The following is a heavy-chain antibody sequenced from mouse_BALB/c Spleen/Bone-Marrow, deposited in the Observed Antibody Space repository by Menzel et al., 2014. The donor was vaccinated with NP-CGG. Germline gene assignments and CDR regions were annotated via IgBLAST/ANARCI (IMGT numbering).Heavy chain of an antibody. CDR2: INTNGGNT. CDR3: ARHRQWLSPFDY. J-gene: IGHJ2*01. D-gene: IGHD2-2*01. V-gene: IGHV5-6-2*01. Sequence: EVQLQESGGGLVKPGGSLKLSCAASGFTFSNYYMSWVRQTPEKRLELVAAINTNGGNTFYPDTVKGRFTISRDNAKNTLYLQMSSLKSEDSALYYCARHRQWLSPFDYWGQGTTLTVSS. CDR1: GFTFSNYY.